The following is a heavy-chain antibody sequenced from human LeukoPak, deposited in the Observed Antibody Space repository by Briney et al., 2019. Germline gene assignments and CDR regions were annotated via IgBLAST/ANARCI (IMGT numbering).Heavy chain of an antibody. CDR2: TSGSGYST. CDR3: AKETVAAPPIDY. V-gene: IGHV3-23*01. Sequence: PGGSLRLSCAASGFTFSSYAMSWVRQAPGKGLEWVSATSGSGYSTYYADSVKGRFTISRDNSKNTLFLQMNSLRAEDTAVYYCAKETVAAPPIDYWGQGTLVTVSS. CDR1: GFTFSSYA. D-gene: IGHD6-19*01. J-gene: IGHJ4*02.